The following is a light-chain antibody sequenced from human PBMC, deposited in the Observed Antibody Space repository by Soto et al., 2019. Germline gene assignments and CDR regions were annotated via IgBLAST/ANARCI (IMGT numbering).Light chain of an antibody. CDR1: GSDVRGNKY. CDR2: DVS. V-gene: IGLV2-14*03. J-gene: IGLJ1*01. CDR3: SAFTGTTYV. Sequence: QSALTQPASMSGSPGQSITISCTGTGSDVRGNKYVSWYQHYPGKAPKLMISDVSNRPSGVSDRLSGSKSGDTASLTISGLQAEDEADYYCSAFTGTTYVFGTGTKLTVL.